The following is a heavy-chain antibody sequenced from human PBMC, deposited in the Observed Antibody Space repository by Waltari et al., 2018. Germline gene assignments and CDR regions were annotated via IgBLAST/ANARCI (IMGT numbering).Heavy chain of an antibody. CDR2: ILPIFGTA. Sequence: QVQLVQSGAEVKKPGSSVKVSCKASGGTFSSYAISWVRQAPGQGLEWRGGILPIFGTANYAQKFQGRVTITADESTSTAYMELSSLRSEDTAVYYCARDPPYYYDSSGYSFDYWGQGTLVTVSS. CDR1: GGTFSSYA. J-gene: IGHJ4*02. D-gene: IGHD3-22*01. CDR3: ARDPPYYYDSSGYSFDY. V-gene: IGHV1-69*01.